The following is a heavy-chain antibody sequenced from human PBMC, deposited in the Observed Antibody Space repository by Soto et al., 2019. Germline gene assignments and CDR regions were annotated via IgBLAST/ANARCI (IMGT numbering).Heavy chain of an antibody. CDR1: GFTSGTYA. J-gene: IGHJ4*02. Sequence: GGSLRLSCAASGFTSGTYARSWVRQAPGKGLEWVSSITGSGGTTDYADSVKGRFTISRDTSRNTLYLQMSRLSVDDTAIYYCAREYRTSSQFDYWGQGTMVTVSS. CDR3: AREYRTSSQFDY. CDR2: ITGSGGTT. D-gene: IGHD6-6*01. V-gene: IGHV3-23*01.